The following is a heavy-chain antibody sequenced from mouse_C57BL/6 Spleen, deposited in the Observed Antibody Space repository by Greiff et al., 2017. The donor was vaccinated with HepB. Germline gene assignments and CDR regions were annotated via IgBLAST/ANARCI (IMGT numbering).Heavy chain of an antibody. CDR2: IYPRSGNT. Sequence: QVHVKQSGAELARPGASVKLSCKASGYTFTSYGISWVKQRTGQGLEWIGEIYPRSGNTYYNEKFKGKATLTADKSSSTAYMELRSLTSEDSAVYFCARSGTTVVAPDYWGQGTTLTVSS. J-gene: IGHJ2*01. D-gene: IGHD1-1*01. CDR1: GYTFTSYG. CDR3: ARSGTTVVAPDY. V-gene: IGHV1-81*01.